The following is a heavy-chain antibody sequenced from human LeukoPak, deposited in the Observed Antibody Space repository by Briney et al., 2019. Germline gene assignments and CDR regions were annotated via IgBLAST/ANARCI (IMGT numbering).Heavy chain of an antibody. CDR3: ARDRIAAAGWTAGFDP. CDR1: GGSISSYY. D-gene: IGHD6-13*01. J-gene: IGHJ5*02. V-gene: IGHV4-59*06. CDR2: IYHSGST. Sequence: PSETLSLTCTVSGGSISSYYWSWIRQPAGKGLEWIGYIYHSGSTYYNPSLKSRVTISVDRSKNQFSLKLSSVTAADTAVYYCARDRIAAAGWTAGFDPWGQGTLVTVSS.